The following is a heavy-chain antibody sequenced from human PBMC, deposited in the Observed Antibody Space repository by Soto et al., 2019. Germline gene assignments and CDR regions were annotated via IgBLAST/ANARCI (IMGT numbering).Heavy chain of an antibody. D-gene: IGHD4-4*01. V-gene: IGHV4-59*08. CDR1: GGSFSGYY. CDR3: ARHSDRNYGLYYFDF. Sequence: SETLSLTCAVYGGSFSGYYWGWIRQPPGKGLEWIGYIYYSGSTKYNPSLKSRVTMSVDTSNNQFSLKVSSVTAADTAVYYCARHSDRNYGLYYFDFWGLGALVTVSS. CDR2: IYYSGST. J-gene: IGHJ4*02.